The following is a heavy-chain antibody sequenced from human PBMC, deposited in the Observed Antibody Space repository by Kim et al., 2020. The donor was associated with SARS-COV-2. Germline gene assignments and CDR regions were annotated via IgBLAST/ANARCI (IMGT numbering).Heavy chain of an antibody. Sequence: GRSLRLSCAASGFTFSSYGMHWVRQAPGKGLEWVSVIPYDGNKEYYADSVKGRFSISRDNSKNTLYLQMNSLRAEDTAVYYCATSRYYYDSNGFYPYYFDSWGQGTLVTVSS. CDR1: GFTFSSYG. CDR3: ATSRYYYDSNGFYPYYFDS. CDR2: IPYDGNKE. D-gene: IGHD3-22*01. J-gene: IGHJ4*02. V-gene: IGHV3-30*03.